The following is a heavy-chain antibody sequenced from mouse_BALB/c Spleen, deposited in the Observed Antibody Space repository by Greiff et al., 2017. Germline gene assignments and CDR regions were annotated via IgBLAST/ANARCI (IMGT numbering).Heavy chain of an antibody. CDR1: GFTFTDYY. CDR2: IRNKANGYTT. J-gene: IGHJ4*01. Sequence: EVKLEESGGGLVQPGGSLRLSCATSGFTFTDYYMSWVRQPPGKALEWLGFIRNKANGYTTEYSASVKGRFTISRDNSQSILYLQMNTLRAEDSATYYCARDTSVAMDYWGQGTSVTVSS. CDR3: ARDTSVAMDY. V-gene: IGHV7-3*02.